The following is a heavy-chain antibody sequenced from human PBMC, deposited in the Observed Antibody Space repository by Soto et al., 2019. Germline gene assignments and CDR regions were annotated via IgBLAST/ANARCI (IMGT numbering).Heavy chain of an antibody. Sequence: QVQLQESGPGLVKPSQTVSLTCTVSGASISNDGYYWNWIRQHPGKGLEWIGYIYYSGSTYYNPSLKSRVTILVDTSKNQFSLELSSVTAADTAVYYCARGTYYYDSSGEYLGHFDHWGQGTLVTISS. CDR2: IYYSGST. D-gene: IGHD3-22*01. CDR1: GASISNDGYY. CDR3: ARGTYYYDSSGEYLGHFDH. J-gene: IGHJ4*02. V-gene: IGHV4-31*03.